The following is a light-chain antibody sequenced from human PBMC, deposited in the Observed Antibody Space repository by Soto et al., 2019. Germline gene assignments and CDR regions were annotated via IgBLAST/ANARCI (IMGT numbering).Light chain of an antibody. J-gene: IGKJ1*01. V-gene: IGKV3-20*01. CDR2: TTS. Sequence: DIVLTQSPGTLSLSPGERATLSCRATQSVGSYLAWYQQKPGQAPRLLIYTTSNRATDIPDRFSGSGSGTDVTLTISRLEPEDFAVYYCQHYGRSPWTFGQGTKVEIK. CDR1: QSVGSY. CDR3: QHYGRSPWT.